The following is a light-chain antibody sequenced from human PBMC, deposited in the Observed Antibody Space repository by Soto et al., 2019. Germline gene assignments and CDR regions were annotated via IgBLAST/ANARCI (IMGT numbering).Light chain of an antibody. J-gene: IGLJ3*02. CDR3: GTWDRSLRVMV. CDR2: EDD. CDR1: SSNIRNNY. Sequence: QSVLTQPPSVSAAPGQKVTISCSGSSSNIRNNYVSWYQEVPGTAPKLLIYEDDKRPSGIPGRFSGSKSATSATLGVTGLQTGDEADYYCGTWDRSLRVMVFGGGTKLTVL. V-gene: IGLV1-51*02.